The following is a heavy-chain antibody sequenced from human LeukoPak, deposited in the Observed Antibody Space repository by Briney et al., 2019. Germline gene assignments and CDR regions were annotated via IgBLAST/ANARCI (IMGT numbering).Heavy chain of an antibody. D-gene: IGHD3-3*02. CDR1: GFTFSSYA. J-gene: IGHJ4*02. CDR3: ARGLSGYFDY. CDR2: ISYDGSNK. V-gene: IGHV3-30-3*01. Sequence: PGGSLRLSCAASGFTFSSYAMHWVRRAPGKGLEWVAVISYDGSNKYYADSVKGRFTISRDNSKNTLYLQMNSLRAEDTAVYYCARGLSGYFDYWGQGTLVTVSS.